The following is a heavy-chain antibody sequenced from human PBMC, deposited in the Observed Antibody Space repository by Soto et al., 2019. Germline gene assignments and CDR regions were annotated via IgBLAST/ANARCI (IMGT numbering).Heavy chain of an antibody. CDR2: INTDNGDT. CDR3: ATKGALGAYFDY. CDR1: GYTFSTFG. Sequence: ASVKVSCTPSGYTFSTFGITWVRQAPGQGLEWMGWINTDNGDTNYAKNFQGRVTMTTDTSTDTAYMELSSLRSEDTAVYYCATKGALGAYFDYWGQGTLVTVSS. J-gene: IGHJ4*02. D-gene: IGHD1-26*01. V-gene: IGHV1-18*01.